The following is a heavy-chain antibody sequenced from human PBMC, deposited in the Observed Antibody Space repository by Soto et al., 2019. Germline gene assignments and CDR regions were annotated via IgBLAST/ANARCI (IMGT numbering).Heavy chain of an antibody. CDR3: ERDLWKLITPAP. CDR1: VGSIRRGGYN. J-gene: IGHJ1*01. V-gene: IGHV4-31*03. D-gene: IGHD1-1*01. Sequence: QVQLRESGTGLVKPSQTLSLTCTVSVGSIRRGGYNWSWLRQLPGKGLEWIGYIFHTGNTYYNPPLKSRVILSLDTHQNQFSLRLSSVTAADTVLYSCERDLWKLITPAPWRQGVLVTVSS. CDR2: IFHTGNT.